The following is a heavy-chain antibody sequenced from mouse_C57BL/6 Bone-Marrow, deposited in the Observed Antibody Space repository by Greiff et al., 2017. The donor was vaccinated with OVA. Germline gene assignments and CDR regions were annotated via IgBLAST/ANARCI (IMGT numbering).Heavy chain of an antibody. CDR3: ARTNYGNYAWFAY. CDR1: GFSLTSYA. D-gene: IGHD2-1*01. Sequence: VKLMESGPGLVAPSQSLSITCTVSGFSLTSYAISWVRQPPGKGLEWLGVIWTGGGTNYNSALKSRLSISRDNSKSQVCLKMNSLQTDDTARYYCARTNYGNYAWFAYWGQGTLVTVSA. J-gene: IGHJ3*01. CDR2: IWTGGGT. V-gene: IGHV2-9-1*01.